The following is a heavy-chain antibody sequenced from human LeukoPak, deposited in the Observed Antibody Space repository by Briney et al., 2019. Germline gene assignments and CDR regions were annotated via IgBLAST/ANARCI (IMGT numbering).Heavy chain of an antibody. CDR2: ISAYNGNT. J-gene: IGHJ4*02. V-gene: IGHV1-18*01. CDR3: ARRYGGWELRDYFDY. D-gene: IGHD1-26*01. Sequence: ASVKVSCKASGYTFTSYGISWVRQAPGQGLEWMGWISAYNGNTNYAQKLQGRVTMTTDTSTSTAYMELRSLRSDDTAVYYCARRYGGWELRDYFDYWGQGTLVTVSS. CDR1: GYTFTSYG.